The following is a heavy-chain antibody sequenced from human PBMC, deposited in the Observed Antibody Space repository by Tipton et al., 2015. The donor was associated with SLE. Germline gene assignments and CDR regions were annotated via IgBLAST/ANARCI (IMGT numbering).Heavy chain of an antibody. CDR3: ARGNDYQYGMDV. V-gene: IGHV4-61*09. CDR1: GGSISSGSYY. J-gene: IGHJ6*02. CDR2: IYASGST. Sequence: TLSLTCTVSGGSISSGSYYWSWIRQPAGKGLEWIGHIYASGSTNYNPPLKSRVAMSVDTSMNQFSLKLSSVTAADTAVYYCARGNDYQYGMDVWGQGTTVTVSS.